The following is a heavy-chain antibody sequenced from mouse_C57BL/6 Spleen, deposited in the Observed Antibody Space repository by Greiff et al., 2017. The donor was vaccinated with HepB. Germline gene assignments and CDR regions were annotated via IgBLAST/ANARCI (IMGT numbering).Heavy chain of an antibody. CDR3: ARGNGNFAWFAY. D-gene: IGHD4-1*01. CDR1: GYTFTSYW. Sequence: QVQLQQPGAELVRPGSSVKLSCKASGYTFTSYWMHWVKQRPIQGLEWIGNIDPSDSETHYNQKFKDKATLTVDKSSSTAYMQLSSLTSEDSAVYYCARGNGNFAWFAYWGQGTLVTVSA. CDR2: IDPSDSET. V-gene: IGHV1-52*01. J-gene: IGHJ3*01.